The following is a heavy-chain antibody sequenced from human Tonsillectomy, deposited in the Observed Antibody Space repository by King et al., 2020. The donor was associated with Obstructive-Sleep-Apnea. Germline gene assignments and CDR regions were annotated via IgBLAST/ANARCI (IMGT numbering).Heavy chain of an antibody. Sequence: VQLVESGGGLVQPGGSLRLSCAASGFTFSNYAMSWVRQAPGRGLEWVSGISSGGSSTSFADSVKGRFTISRDNSKNTLYLQMNSLRAEDTAVYYCAKEMDNVVVVVAGFDYWGQGTLVTVSS. D-gene: IGHD2-15*01. V-gene: IGHV3-23*04. CDR1: GFTFSNYA. CDR3: AKEMDNVVVVVAGFDY. J-gene: IGHJ4*02. CDR2: ISSGGSST.